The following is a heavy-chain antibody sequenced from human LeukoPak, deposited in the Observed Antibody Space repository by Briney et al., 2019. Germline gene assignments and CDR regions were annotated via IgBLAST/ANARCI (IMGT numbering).Heavy chain of an antibody. CDR2: IYTSGST. CDR3: ARGSYSSSSDYYYYYMDV. J-gene: IGHJ6*03. V-gene: IGHV4-4*07. Sequence: SETLSLTCTVSGGSISSYYWSWIRQPAGKGLKWIGRIYTSGSTNYNPSLKSRVTMSVDTSKNQFSLKLSSVTAADTAVYYCARGSYSSSSDYYYYYMDVWGKGTTVTVSS. CDR1: GGSISSYY. D-gene: IGHD6-6*01.